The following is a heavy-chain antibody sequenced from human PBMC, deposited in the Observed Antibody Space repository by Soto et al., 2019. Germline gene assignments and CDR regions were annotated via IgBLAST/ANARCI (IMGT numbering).Heavy chain of an antibody. CDR1: GLTFRTYA. D-gene: IGHD2-21*02. CDR3: AKDRFHVVVTVSIFNP. V-gene: IGHV3-23*01. J-gene: IGHJ5*02. CDR2: ISGRGGSA. Sequence: GGPLKLAGPASGLTFRTYAMSWVRQPPGKGLEWVSTISGRGGSADYADSVKGRFTISRDNPQNTLYLEMNSLRAEDTAIYYCAKDRFHVVVTVSIFNPWGQGTLVTVS.